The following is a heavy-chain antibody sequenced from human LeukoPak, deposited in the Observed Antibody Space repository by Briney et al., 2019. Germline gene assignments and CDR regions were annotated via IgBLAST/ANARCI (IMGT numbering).Heavy chain of an antibody. J-gene: IGHJ4*02. CDR1: GGSISSYY. V-gene: IGHV4-59*01. Sequence: SETLSLTCTVSGGSISSYYWSWIRQPPGKGLEWIGYIYYSGNTNYNPSLKSRVTISVDTSKNQFSLKLTSVTAADTAVYYCARGLDTAMVLDYWGQGTLVTVSS. D-gene: IGHD5-18*01. CDR2: IYYSGNT. CDR3: ARGLDTAMVLDY.